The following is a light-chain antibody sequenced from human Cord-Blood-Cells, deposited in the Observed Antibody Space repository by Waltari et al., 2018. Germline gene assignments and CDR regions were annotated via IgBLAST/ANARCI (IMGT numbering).Light chain of an antibody. CDR3: CSYAGSYV. Sequence: QSALTQPRSVSGSPGPSVTISCTGTNSDVGGYNYVSWYQQHPGKAPKLMIYDVSKRPSGVPDRFSGSKSGNTASLTISGLQAEDEADYYCCSYAGSYVFGTGTKVTVL. V-gene: IGLV2-11*01. J-gene: IGLJ1*01. CDR2: DVS. CDR1: NSDVGGYNY.